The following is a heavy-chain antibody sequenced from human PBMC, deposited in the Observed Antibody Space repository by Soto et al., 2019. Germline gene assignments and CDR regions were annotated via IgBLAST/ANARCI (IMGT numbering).Heavy chain of an antibody. J-gene: IGHJ5*02. V-gene: IGHV3-23*01. CDR1: GFTFSSYA. D-gene: IGHD3-10*01. Sequence: GGSLRLSCAASGFTFSSYAMSWVRQAPGKGLEWVSAISGSGGSTYYADSVKGRFTISRDNSKNTLYLQMNSLRAEDTAVYYCAKAEPRALWFGVNWFDPWGQGTLVTVSS. CDR2: ISGSGGST. CDR3: AKAEPRALWFGVNWFDP.